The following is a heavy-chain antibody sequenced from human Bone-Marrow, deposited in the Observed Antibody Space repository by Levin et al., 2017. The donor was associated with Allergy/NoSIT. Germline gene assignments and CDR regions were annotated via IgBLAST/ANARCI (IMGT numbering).Heavy chain of an antibody. V-gene: IGHV4-61*01. CDR2: IFYGGTT. CDR3: ARSLVGAHFDY. D-gene: IGHD1-26*01. Sequence: SCTVSGGSVSSSYYYWSWIRQPPGKGLEWIGYIFYGGTTKYNPSLGSRVTISVDMSKNQFSLKLTSVTAADTAVYYCARSLVGAHFDYWGQGTLVPVSS. CDR1: GGSVSSSYYY. J-gene: IGHJ4*01.